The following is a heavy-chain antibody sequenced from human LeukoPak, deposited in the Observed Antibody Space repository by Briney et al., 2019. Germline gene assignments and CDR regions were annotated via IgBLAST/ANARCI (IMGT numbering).Heavy chain of an antibody. D-gene: IGHD3-22*01. CDR1: GYTFTGYY. CDR2: ISAYNGNT. J-gene: IGHJ4*02. Sequence: ASVKVSCKASGYTFTGYYMHWVRQAPGQGLEWMGWISAYNGNTNYAQKLQGRVTMTTDTSTSTAYMELRSLRSDDTAVYYCARDFSLPAITYSSGYYYTFDYWGQGTLVTVSS. V-gene: IGHV1-18*04. CDR3: ARDFSLPAITYSSGYYYTFDY.